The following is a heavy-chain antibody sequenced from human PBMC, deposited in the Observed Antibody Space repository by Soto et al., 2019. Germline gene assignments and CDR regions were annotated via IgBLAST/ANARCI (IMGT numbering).Heavy chain of an antibody. CDR1: GFTFSSYA. CDR2: ISGSGGNT. CDR3: AKTANGWFSAFDI. J-gene: IGHJ3*02. D-gene: IGHD6-19*01. Sequence: EVQLLESGGGLVQPGGSLRLSCAASGFTFSSYAMSWVRQAPGKGLEWVSAISGSGGNTYYADSVKGRFTFSRDNSKNTLYLQMNCLRAEDTAVYYFAKTANGWFSAFDIWGQGTMVTVSS. V-gene: IGHV3-23*01.